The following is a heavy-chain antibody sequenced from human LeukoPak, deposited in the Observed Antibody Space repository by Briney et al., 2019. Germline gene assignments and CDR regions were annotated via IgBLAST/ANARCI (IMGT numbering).Heavy chain of an antibody. Sequence: GGSLRLSCAASGFTFSSYWMTWVRQAPGKGLEWVANIKQDGSEKYYADSVKGRFTISRDNAKNSLYLQMNSLRAEDTAFYYCAKAVIDYDSSGYPYLYFDYWGQGTLVTVSS. J-gene: IGHJ4*02. D-gene: IGHD3-22*01. CDR3: AKAVIDYDSSGYPYLYFDY. CDR2: IKQDGSEK. CDR1: GFTFSSYW. V-gene: IGHV3-7*03.